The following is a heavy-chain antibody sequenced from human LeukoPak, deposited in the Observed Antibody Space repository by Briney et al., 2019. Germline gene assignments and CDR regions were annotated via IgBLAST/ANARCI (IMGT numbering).Heavy chain of an antibody. CDR3: ARTSVPAASYYYYYMDV. J-gene: IGHJ6*03. CDR2: IYYSGST. CDR1: GGYISSYY. D-gene: IGHD2-2*01. V-gene: IGHV4-59*01. Sequence: PSETLSLTCTVSGGYISSYYWSWIRQPPGKGLEWIGYIYYSGSTNYNPSLKSRVTISVDTSKNQFSLKLSSVTAADTAVYYRARTSVPAASYYYYYMDVWGKGTTVTISS.